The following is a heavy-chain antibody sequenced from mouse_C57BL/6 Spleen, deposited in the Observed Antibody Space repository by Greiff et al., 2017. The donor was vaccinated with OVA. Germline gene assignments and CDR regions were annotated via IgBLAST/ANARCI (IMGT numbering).Heavy chain of an antibody. V-gene: IGHV3-6*01. Sequence: ESGPGLVKPSQSLSLTCSVTGYSITSGYYWNWIRQFPGNTLEWMGYISYDGSNNYNPSLKNRISITRDTSKNQFFLKLNSVTTEDTATYYCARGYYGNSYAMDYWGQGTSVTVSS. D-gene: IGHD2-1*01. CDR1: GYSITSGYY. J-gene: IGHJ4*01. CDR3: ARGYYGNSYAMDY. CDR2: ISYDGSN.